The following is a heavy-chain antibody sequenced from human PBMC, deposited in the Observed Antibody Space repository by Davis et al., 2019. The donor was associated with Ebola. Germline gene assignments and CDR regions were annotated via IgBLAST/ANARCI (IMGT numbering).Heavy chain of an antibody. D-gene: IGHD3-16*01. V-gene: IGHV4-59*01. J-gene: IGHJ4*02. CDR1: GGSINSYY. Sequence: SETLSLTCTVSGGSINSYYWSWIRQPPGKGLEWIGYIYYDGSTNYNPSLKSRVTISMGTSKNQFSLKLRSVTAADAAVYYCARLVAQYDSDAYAYFDFWGQGIQVTVSS. CDR3: ARLVAQYDSDAYAYFDF. CDR2: IYYDGST.